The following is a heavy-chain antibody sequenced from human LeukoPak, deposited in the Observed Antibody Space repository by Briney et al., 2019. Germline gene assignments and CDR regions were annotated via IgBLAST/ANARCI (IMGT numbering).Heavy chain of an antibody. CDR2: IIPIFVTS. J-gene: IGHJ3*02. CDR1: GGTFSTFG. V-gene: IGHV1-69*13. D-gene: IGHD5-12*01. Sequence: SVKVSCKASGGTFSTFGVSWVRQAPGQGLEWMGGIIPIFVTSSYAQKFQGRVTITADESTSTVYMDLSSLTSDDTAVYYCARDLHRGGYQGGAFDIWGQGTMVIVSA. CDR3: ARDLHRGGYQGGAFDI.